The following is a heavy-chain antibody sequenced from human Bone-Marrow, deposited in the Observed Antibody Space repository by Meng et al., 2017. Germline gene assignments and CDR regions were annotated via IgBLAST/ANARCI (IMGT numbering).Heavy chain of an antibody. D-gene: IGHD1-7*01. CDR1: GDSISSDIW. CDR2: VYHRGDT. J-gene: IGHJ4*02. CDR3: GRDQGRELINH. Sequence: QVQLQESGPGLVKPSGTLSLTCTVSGDSISSDIWWSWVRQPPGKGLEWIGEVYHRGDTNYNLSLKSRVDISVDKSKNQFYLSLFSVTAADTAVYYCGRDQGRELINHWGQGTLVTGSS. V-gene: IGHV4-4*02.